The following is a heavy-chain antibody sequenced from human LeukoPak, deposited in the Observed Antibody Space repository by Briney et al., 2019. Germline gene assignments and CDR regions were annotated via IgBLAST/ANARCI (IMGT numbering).Heavy chain of an antibody. Sequence: GGSLRLSCAASGFTFSSYGMSWVRQAPGKGLEWVSAISSSGGSTFYADSVKGRFTISRDNSRNTVYLQMNSLRAEDTAVYYCAKDSRSLAAAGEVDFWGQGTLVTVSS. D-gene: IGHD6-13*01. J-gene: IGHJ4*02. CDR1: GFTFSSYG. CDR2: ISSSGGST. V-gene: IGHV3-23*01. CDR3: AKDSRSLAAAGEVDF.